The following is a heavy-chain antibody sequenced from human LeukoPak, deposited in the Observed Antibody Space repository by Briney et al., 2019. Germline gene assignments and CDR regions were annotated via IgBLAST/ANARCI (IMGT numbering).Heavy chain of an antibody. D-gene: IGHD6-13*01. CDR1: GFTFSSYA. J-gene: IGHJ4*02. Sequence: PGGSLRLSCAASGFTFSSYAMHWVRQAPGKGLEWVAAISYDGSNKYYADSVKGRFTISRDNSKNTLYLQMNSLRAEDTAVYYCARGGIQISLDYWGQGTLVTVSS. CDR2: ISYDGSNK. V-gene: IGHV3-30*04. CDR3: ARGGIQISLDY.